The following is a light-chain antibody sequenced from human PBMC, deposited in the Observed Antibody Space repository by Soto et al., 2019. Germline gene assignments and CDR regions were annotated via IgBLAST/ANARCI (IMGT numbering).Light chain of an antibody. J-gene: IGKJ1*01. CDR1: QSVRSN. CDR2: AAS. V-gene: IGKV3-15*01. CDR3: QQYNNWPRT. Sequence: EIVMTQSPATLSVSPGEWATLSFRASQSVRSNLAWYQQRPGQAPRLLIYAASTRATGIPARFSGSGSGTEFTLTIDSLQSEDFAVYYCQQYNNWPRTFGQGTKVDI.